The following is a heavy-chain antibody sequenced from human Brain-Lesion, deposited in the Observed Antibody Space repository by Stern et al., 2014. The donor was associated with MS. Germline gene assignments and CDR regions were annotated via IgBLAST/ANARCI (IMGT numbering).Heavy chain of an antibody. Sequence: QVQLGQSGPGLVKPSQTLSLSCTVSGGSISSGGYYWSWIRQPAGKGLEWIGRIFNSGSTSYNPSLKSRVTIPIDTSKNQIYLRLNSMTAADTAVYYCARGRVVPGFQYYATDVWGQGTTVIVSS. V-gene: IGHV4-61*02. CDR1: GGSISSGGYY. CDR2: IFNSGST. D-gene: IGHD2-2*01. J-gene: IGHJ6*02. CDR3: ARGRVVPGFQYYATDV.